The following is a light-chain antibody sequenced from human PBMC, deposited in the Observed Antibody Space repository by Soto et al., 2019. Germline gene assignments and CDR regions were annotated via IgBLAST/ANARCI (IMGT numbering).Light chain of an antibody. J-gene: IGLJ2*01. CDR3: SSYAGSIDFVV. Sequence: QSALTQAPSASGSPGQSVTISCTGTSSDVGNYDYVSWYQQHPGKAPKLMISQVNKRPSGVPDRFSGSKSGNTASLTVSGLQAEDEAVYYCSSYAGSIDFVVFGGGTKVTVL. CDR1: SSDVGNYDY. CDR2: QVN. V-gene: IGLV2-8*01.